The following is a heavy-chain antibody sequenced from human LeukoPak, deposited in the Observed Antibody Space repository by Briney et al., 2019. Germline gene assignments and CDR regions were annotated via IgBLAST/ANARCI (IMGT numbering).Heavy chain of an antibody. V-gene: IGHV3-74*01. CDR1: GFTFSSYW. CDR3: AWKDTTMVYFDC. J-gene: IGHJ4*02. Sequence: PGGSLRLSCAASGFTFSSYWMHWVRQAPGKGLVWVSRIKFDESRTNYADSVKGRFTISRDNSENTLYLEMDSLRVEDTAIYFCAWKDTTMVYFDCWGQGTLVTVSS. D-gene: IGHD5-18*01. CDR2: IKFDESRT.